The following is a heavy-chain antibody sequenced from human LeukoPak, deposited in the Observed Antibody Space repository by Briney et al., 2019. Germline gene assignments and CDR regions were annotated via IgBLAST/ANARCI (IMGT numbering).Heavy chain of an antibody. D-gene: IGHD2-2*01. CDR1: GYSFTSYW. CDR2: IYPGDSDT. V-gene: IGHV5-51*01. J-gene: IGHJ5*02. Sequence: GESLKISCKGSGYSFTSYWIGWVRQMPGKGLEWMGIIYPGDSDTRYSPSFQGQVTISADKSISTAYLQWSSLKASDTAMYYCARRDCSSTSCYHNWFDPWGQGTLVTVS. CDR3: ARRDCSSTSCYHNWFDP.